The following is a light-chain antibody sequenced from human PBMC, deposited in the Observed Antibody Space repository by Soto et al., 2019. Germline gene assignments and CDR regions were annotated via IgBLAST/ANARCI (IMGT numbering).Light chain of an antibody. J-gene: IGKJ3*01. V-gene: IGKV3-15*01. CDR3: QQYNTCPG. Sequence: EIVMTQSPATLSVSPGERATLSCRASQSVSKNLAWYQVKPGQAPRLLIYGASTRATGIPDRFSGSGSGTEFTLTISSLQSEDFAVYYCQQYNTCPGFGPGTKVDVK. CDR1: QSVSKN. CDR2: GAS.